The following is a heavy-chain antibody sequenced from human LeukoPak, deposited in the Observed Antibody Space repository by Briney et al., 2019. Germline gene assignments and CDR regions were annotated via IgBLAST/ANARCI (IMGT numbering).Heavy chain of an antibody. V-gene: IGHV3-30-3*01. J-gene: IGHJ5*02. CDR1: GFTFSSYA. CDR2: ISYDGSNK. CDR3: ARGAARHNWFDP. Sequence: GGSLRLSCAASGFTFSSYAMHWVRQAPGKGLEWVAVISYDGSNKYYADSVKGRFTISRDNSKNTLYLQMNSLRAEDTAVYCCARGAARHNWFDPWGQGTLVTVSS. D-gene: IGHD6-13*01.